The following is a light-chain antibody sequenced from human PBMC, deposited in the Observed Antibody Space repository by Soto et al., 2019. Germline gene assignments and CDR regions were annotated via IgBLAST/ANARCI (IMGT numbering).Light chain of an antibody. V-gene: IGKV1-33*01. CDR3: QQYENLPLT. CDR1: QDITNN. J-gene: IGKJ4*01. CDR2: DAS. Sequence: DIQMTQSPSSLSASVGDRVTITCQASQDITNNLNWYQQKSGKAPKVLIYDASTLETGVPSRFSGSGSGTDFTFTISSLQPEDVATYYCQQYENLPLTFGGGTKVEIK.